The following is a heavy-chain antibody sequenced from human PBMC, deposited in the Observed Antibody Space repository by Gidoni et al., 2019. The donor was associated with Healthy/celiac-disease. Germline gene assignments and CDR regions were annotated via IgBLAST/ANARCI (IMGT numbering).Heavy chain of an antibody. CDR3: AKISSPQIGFSLTTVVSRFDY. D-gene: IGHD4-17*01. CDR2: ISGSGGST. V-gene: IGHV3-23*01. CDR1: GFTFSSYA. Sequence: EVQLLESGGGLVQPGGSLRLSCAASGFTFSSYAMSWVRQAPGKGREWVSAISGSGGSTYSADSVKGRFTISRDNSKNTLYLQMNSLRAEDTAVYYCAKISSPQIGFSLTTVVSRFDYWGQGTLVTVSS. J-gene: IGHJ4*02.